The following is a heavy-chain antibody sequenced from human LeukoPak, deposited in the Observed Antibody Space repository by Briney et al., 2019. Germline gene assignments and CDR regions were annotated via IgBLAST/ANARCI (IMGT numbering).Heavy chain of an antibody. CDR2: INSDGSST. CDR1: GFTFSTYW. CDR3: TFSSYGDHVGVDAFDI. Sequence: PGGSLRLSCAASGFTFSTYWMHWVRQAPGKGLVWVSRINSDGSSTNYADSVKGRFTISRDNAKNTVYLQMNSLSAEDTAMYCCTFSSYGDHVGVDAFDIWGQGTMVTVSS. V-gene: IGHV3-74*01. D-gene: IGHD4-17*01. J-gene: IGHJ3*02.